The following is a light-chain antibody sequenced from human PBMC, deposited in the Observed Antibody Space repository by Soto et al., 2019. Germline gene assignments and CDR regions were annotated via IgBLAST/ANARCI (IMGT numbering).Light chain of an antibody. J-gene: IGKJ1*01. CDR1: QSISSS. Sequence: DIQMTQSPSTLSASVGDRVTITCRASQSISSSLAWYQQKPGKAPKLLIYDASSLESGVPSRFSGSGSATEFILTISSLQPDDFATYYCQQYNSYSTFGQGTKVDIK. V-gene: IGKV1-5*01. CDR2: DAS. CDR3: QQYNSYST.